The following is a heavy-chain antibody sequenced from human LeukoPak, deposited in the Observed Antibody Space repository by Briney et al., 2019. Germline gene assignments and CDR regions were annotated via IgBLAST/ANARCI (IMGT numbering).Heavy chain of an antibody. CDR1: GFTFSSSA. V-gene: IGHV3-23*01. J-gene: IGHJ6*02. CDR2: ISASGGST. CDR3: AMRPADCSSSSCPTINRYYYGMDV. Sequence: GGSLRLSCAASGFTFSSSAMSWVRQVPGKGLEWVSGISASGGSTSYADSVKGRFTISRDNSKNTLHLQLNSLRDEDTAMYYCAMRPADCSSSSCPTINRYYYGMDVWGQGTTVIVSS. D-gene: IGHD2-15*01.